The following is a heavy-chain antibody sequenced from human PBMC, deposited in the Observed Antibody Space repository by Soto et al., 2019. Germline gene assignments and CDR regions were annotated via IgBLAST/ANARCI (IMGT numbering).Heavy chain of an antibody. Sequence: PSETLSLTCAVYGGSFSGYYWSWIRQPPGKGLEWIGEINHSGSTNYNPSLKSRVTISVDTSKNQFSLKLSSVTAADTAVYYCARGLSFDIVVVVAAAVFDYWGQGTLVTVSS. CDR2: INHSGST. CDR3: ARGLSFDIVVVVAAAVFDY. V-gene: IGHV4-34*01. J-gene: IGHJ4*02. D-gene: IGHD2-15*01. CDR1: GGSFSGYY.